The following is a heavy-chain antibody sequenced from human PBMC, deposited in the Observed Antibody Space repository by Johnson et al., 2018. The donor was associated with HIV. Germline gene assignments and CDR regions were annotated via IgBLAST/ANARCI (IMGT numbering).Heavy chain of an antibody. CDR3: ARTQRVTMIVVSLGAFDI. D-gene: IGHD3-22*01. Sequence: VQLVESGGGLVQPGGSLRLSCAASGFTFSDYYMHWVRQAPGKGLEWVSGINWNGGSTGYADSVRGRFTISRDNAKNSLYLQMNSLRAEDTAVYYCARTQRVTMIVVSLGAFDIWGQGTMVTVSS. CDR2: INWNGGST. CDR1: GFTFSDYY. J-gene: IGHJ3*02. V-gene: IGHV3-20*04.